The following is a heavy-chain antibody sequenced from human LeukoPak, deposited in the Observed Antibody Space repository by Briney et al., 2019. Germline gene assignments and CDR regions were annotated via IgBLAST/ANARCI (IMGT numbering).Heavy chain of an antibody. CDR3: ARHNSYDFWSGYYSSTNWFDP. V-gene: IGHV1-46*01. D-gene: IGHD3-3*01. CDR1: GYSFTSYY. Sequence: ASVKVSCKASGYSFTSYYMHWVRQAPGQGLEWVGIINPSGGSTNYAQKFQGRVTMTRDTSTSTVYMELSSLRSEATAMYYCARHNSYDFWSGYYSSTNWFDPWGQGTLVTVSS. J-gene: IGHJ5*02. CDR2: INPSGGST.